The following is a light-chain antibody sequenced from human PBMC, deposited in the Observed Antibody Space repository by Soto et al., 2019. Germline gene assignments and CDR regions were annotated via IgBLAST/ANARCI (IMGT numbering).Light chain of an antibody. CDR2: GAS. CDR1: QSVSSK. J-gene: IGKJ1*01. Sequence: EIVPPQSPATLSLSPGQRATRSCRASQSVSSKLAWYQQRPGQAPRLLIYGASNRATGIPDRFSGSGSGTDFTLTISRLEPEDFAVYYCQQYGSSGTLGQGTNVDIK. CDR3: QQYGSSGT. V-gene: IGKV3-20*01.